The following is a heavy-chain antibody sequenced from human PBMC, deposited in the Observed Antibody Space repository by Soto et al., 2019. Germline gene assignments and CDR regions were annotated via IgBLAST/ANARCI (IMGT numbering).Heavy chain of an antibody. CDR1: GFTFNTYA. CDR2: ISGSGAGT. V-gene: IGHV3-23*01. D-gene: IGHD3-9*01. Sequence: GGSLRLSCAASGFTFNTYAMTWVRRAPGKGLELVSVISGSGAGTYYADSVKGRFTISRDNSKNTLYLQMNNLRAEDTAVYYCAKRLVVDYYYYGMDVWGQGTTVTVSS. J-gene: IGHJ6*02. CDR3: AKRLVVDYYYYGMDV.